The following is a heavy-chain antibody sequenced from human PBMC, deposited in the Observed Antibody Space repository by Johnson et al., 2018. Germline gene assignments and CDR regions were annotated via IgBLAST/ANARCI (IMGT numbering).Heavy chain of an antibody. CDR1: GFAFNTYG. J-gene: IGHJ6*03. V-gene: IGHV3-30*18. Sequence: VQLVESGGGVVQSGRSLRLSCAASGFAFNTYGMHWVRQAPGTGLEWVAVVPFDGINEYYADPVKGRFTISRDNSKKTLYLQMNSLRPDDTAVYYCAKDSGSGYSNYYYYMDGWGKGTTVTVSS. CDR3: AKDSGSGYSNYYYYMDG. CDR2: VPFDGINE. D-gene: IGHD3-22*01.